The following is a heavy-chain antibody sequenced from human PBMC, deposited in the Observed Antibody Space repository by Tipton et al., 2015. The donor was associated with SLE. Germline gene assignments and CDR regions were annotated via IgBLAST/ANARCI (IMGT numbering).Heavy chain of an antibody. CDR2: ISWNSGYI. J-gene: IGHJ4*02. CDR3: AREGYSSGWLY. CDR1: GFTFDDYS. Sequence: SLRLSCAASGFTFDDYSMHWVRQAPGKGLEWVSGISWNSGYIDYADSVKGRFTISRDKAKNSLYLQMNSLRAENTAVYYCAREGYSSGWLYWGQGTLVTVSS. D-gene: IGHD6-19*01. V-gene: IGHV3-9*01.